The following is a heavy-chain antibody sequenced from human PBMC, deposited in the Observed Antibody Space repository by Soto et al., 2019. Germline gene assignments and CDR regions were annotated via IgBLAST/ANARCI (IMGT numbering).Heavy chain of an antibody. V-gene: IGHV3-23*01. CDR2: LSGGGAFT. CDR3: AKSGPPNYFDH. J-gene: IGHJ4*02. CDR1: GFTFSNSA. Sequence: GGSLRLSCAASGFTFSNSAMTWVRQAPGKGLEWVSGLSGGGAFTYYADSVKGRFTISRDDSKNTLYPQMNSLRVDDTAVYYCAKSGPPNYFDHWGQGTPLTVSS.